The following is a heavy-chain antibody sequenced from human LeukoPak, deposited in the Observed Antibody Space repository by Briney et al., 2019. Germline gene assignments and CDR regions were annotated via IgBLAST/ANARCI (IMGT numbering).Heavy chain of an antibody. J-gene: IGHJ4*02. Sequence: GGSLRLSCAASGLTFSSCEMNWVRQAPGKGLDWVSYISTTGNTRYYADSVKGRFTVSRDNAKNSLYLQMNSLRAEDTAVYYCARDVAAAASHVDYWGQGTLVTVSS. CDR1: GLTFSSCE. CDR2: ISTTGNTR. CDR3: ARDVAAAASHVDY. D-gene: IGHD2-15*01. V-gene: IGHV3-48*03.